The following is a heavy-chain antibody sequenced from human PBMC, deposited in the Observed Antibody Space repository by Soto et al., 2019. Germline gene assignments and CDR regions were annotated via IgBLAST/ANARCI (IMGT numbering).Heavy chain of an antibody. V-gene: IGHV1-2*02. J-gene: IGHJ4*02. CDR1: GYTFTGYY. D-gene: IGHD2-15*01. Sequence: GASVKVSCKASGYTFTGYYMHWVRQAPGQGLEWMGWINPNSGGTNYAQKLQGRVTMTRDTSISTAYMELSRLRSDDTAVYYCARDSLYCSGGSCYPFFDYWGQGTLVTVSS. CDR3: ARDSLYCSGGSCYPFFDY. CDR2: INPNSGGT.